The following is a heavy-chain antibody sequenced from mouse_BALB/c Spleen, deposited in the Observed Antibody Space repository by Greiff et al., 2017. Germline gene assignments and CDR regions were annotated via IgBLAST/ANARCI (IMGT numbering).Heavy chain of an antibody. V-gene: IGHV1-7*01. J-gene: IGHJ2*01. Sequence: QVQLQQSGADLAKPGASVKMSCTASGYTFTSYWMHWVKQRPGQGLEWIGYINPSTGYTEYNQKFKDKATLTADKSSSTAYMQLSSLTSEDSAVYYCARRGYGSFDYWGQGTTLTVSA. CDR1: GYTFTSYW. D-gene: IGHD1-1*01. CDR3: ARRGYGSFDY. CDR2: INPSTGYT.